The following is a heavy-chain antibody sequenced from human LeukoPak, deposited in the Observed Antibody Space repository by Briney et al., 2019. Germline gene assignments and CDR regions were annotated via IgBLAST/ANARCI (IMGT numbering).Heavy chain of an antibody. V-gene: IGHV2-5*02. CDR2: IYWDDDK. CDR1: GFSLSSSGVG. J-gene: IGHJ4*02. D-gene: IGHD5-18*01. CDR3: AHSRHTARVEN. Sequence: ESGPTLVNPTQTLTLACTFSGFSLSSSGVGVGWIRQPPGKALEWLALIYWDDDKRYSPSLKTRLTITKDTSKNQVVLTMTNMDPVDTGTYYCAHSRHTARVENWGQGTLVTVSS.